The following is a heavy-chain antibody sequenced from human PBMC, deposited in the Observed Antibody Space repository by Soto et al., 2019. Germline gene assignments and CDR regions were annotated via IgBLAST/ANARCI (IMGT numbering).Heavy chain of an antibody. CDR2: IFSNDEK. D-gene: IGHD6-13*01. Sequence: QVTVKESGPVLVKPTETLTLTCTVSGFSLSNAGLGVSWSRQPPGKALAWLAHIFSNDEKSYSTSLKSRLTISKDTSKSQVVLTMTNMDPVDTATYYCASTYRNSWYWFDPWGKGTLVTVSS. J-gene: IGHJ5*02. V-gene: IGHV2-26*04. CDR3: ASTYRNSWYWFDP. CDR1: GFSLSNAGLG.